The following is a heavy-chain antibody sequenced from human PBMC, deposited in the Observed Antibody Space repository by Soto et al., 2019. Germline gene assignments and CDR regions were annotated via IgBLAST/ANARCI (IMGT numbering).Heavy chain of an antibody. V-gene: IGHV3-23*01. Sequence: EVQLLESGGDLVQPGGSLRLSCVASGFNFVNYAMSWVRQAPGKGLEWVSAISPSARITFYADSVKGRFTISRDNSKNTLFLQMDSLRAEDTAIYYCAKDRRDNHYDDFDYWGQGTLVTVSS. CDR2: ISPSARIT. J-gene: IGHJ4*02. D-gene: IGHD4-17*01. CDR3: AKDRRDNHYDDFDY. CDR1: GFNFVNYA.